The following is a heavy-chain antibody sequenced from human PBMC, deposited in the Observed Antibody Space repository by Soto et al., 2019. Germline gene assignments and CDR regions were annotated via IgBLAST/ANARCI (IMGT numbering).Heavy chain of an antibody. CDR3: AKGSITMIVVVISIINSDY. CDR2: ISGSGGST. V-gene: IGHV3-23*01. D-gene: IGHD3-22*01. CDR1: GFTFSSYA. J-gene: IGHJ4*02. Sequence: GGSLRLSCAASGFTFSSYAMSWVRQAPGKGLEWVSAISGSGGSTYYADSVKGRFTISRDNSKNTLYLQMNSLRAEDTAVYYCAKGSITMIVVVISIINSDYWGQGTLVTVSS.